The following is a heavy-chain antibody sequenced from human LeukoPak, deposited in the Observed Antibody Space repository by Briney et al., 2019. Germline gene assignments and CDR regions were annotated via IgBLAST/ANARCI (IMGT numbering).Heavy chain of an antibody. CDR1: GFTFSSYA. J-gene: IGHJ4*02. CDR3: TTGSATGTGSGY. CDR2: ISYDGSNK. Sequence: GGSLRLSCAASGFTFSSYAMHWVRQAPGKGLEWVAVISYDGSNKYYADSVKGRFTISRDNSKNTLYLQMNSLRAEDTAVYYCTTGSATGTGSGYWGQGTLVTVSS. D-gene: IGHD6-13*01. V-gene: IGHV3-30*04.